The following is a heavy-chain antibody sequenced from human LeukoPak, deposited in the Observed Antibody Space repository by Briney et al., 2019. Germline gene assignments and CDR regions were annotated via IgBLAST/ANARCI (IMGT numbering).Heavy chain of an antibody. J-gene: IGHJ3*02. Sequence: ASVKVSCKASGYTFTGYYIHWVRQAPGQGLEWMGWINPNSGGTNYAQKFQGRVTMTRDTSISTAYMELSRLRSDDTAVYYCAREYYGDYSDAFDIWGQGTMVTVSS. CDR2: INPNSGGT. D-gene: IGHD4-17*01. CDR1: GYTFTGYY. V-gene: IGHV1-2*02. CDR3: AREYYGDYSDAFDI.